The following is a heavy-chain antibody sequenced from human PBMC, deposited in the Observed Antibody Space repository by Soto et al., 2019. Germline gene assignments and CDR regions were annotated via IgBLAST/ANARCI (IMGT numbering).Heavy chain of an antibody. CDR3: ARRMTWSLWCFDL. CDR2: MNPNSGNT. D-gene: IGHD3-3*01. V-gene: IGHV1-8*01. J-gene: IGHJ2*01. Sequence: AAVKFSCKASGYTFKDYDINWVRRAPGQGLEWMGWMNPNSGNTAYARKFHDRITMTRSVSARTAFMELSSLTPEDTAVYYCARRMTWSLWCFDLWGSGTQVTVSS. CDR1: GYTFKDYD.